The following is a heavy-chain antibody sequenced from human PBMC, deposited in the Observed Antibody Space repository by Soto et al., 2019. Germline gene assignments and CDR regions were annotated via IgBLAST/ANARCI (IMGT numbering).Heavy chain of an antibody. J-gene: IGHJ6*02. D-gene: IGHD2-2*02. V-gene: IGHV3-21*01. CDR3: ARDSAREYLYYYYGMDV. CDR1: GFTFSSYT. Sequence: GGSLRLSCAASGFTFSSYTMNWVRQAPGRGLEWVSSIGTSSSYIYYADSVKGRFTISRDNAKNSLFLQMNSLRADDTAVYYCARDSAREYLYYYYGMDVWGQGTTVTVSS. CDR2: IGTSSSYI.